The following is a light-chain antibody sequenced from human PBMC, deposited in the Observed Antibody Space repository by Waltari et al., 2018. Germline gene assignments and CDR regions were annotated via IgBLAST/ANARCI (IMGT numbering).Light chain of an antibody. Sequence: DIQMTQSPPSLSASVGDTVTMTCRASQSVSNYLTWIQQKPGEAPKLLIHAASSLGFGVPSRFSGSGSETDFTLTIAGLQREDVGTYYCQQTYTVPRSFGQGTKVE. CDR1: QSVSNY. V-gene: IGKV1-39*01. CDR3: QQTYTVPRS. J-gene: IGKJ2*01. CDR2: AAS.